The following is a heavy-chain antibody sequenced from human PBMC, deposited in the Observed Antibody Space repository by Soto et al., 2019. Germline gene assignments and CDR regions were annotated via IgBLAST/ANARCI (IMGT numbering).Heavy chain of an antibody. V-gene: IGHV1-8*01. CDR1: GYTFTSYD. D-gene: IGHD3-3*01. J-gene: IGHJ6*02. CDR2: MNPNSGNT. Sequence: ASVKVSCKASGYTFTSYDMNWVRQATGQGLEWMGWMNPNSGNTGYAQKFQGRVTMTRNTSISTAYMELSSLRSEDTAVYYCARGLRFLEWLSFYYYYGMDVWGQGTTVTVSS. CDR3: ARGLRFLEWLSFYYYYGMDV.